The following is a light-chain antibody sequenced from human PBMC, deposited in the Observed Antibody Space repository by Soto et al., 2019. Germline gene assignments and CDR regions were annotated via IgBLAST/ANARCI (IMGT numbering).Light chain of an antibody. CDR2: LNSDGSH. CDR3: QTWGTGIHV. CDR1: SGHSSYA. Sequence: QLVLTQSPSASASLGASVKFTCTLSSGHSSYAIAWHQQQPEKGPRYLMKLNSDGSHSKGDGIPDRFSGSSSGAERYLIISSLQSEDEADYYCQTWGTGIHVFGTGTKLTVL. J-gene: IGLJ1*01. V-gene: IGLV4-69*01.